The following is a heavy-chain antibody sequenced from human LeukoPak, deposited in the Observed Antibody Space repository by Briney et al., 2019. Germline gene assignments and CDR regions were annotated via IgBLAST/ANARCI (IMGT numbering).Heavy chain of an antibody. CDR3: ARGEIDGPDFDQ. D-gene: IGHD5-24*01. CDR2: INPNSGGT. CDR1: GYTFTSYG. Sequence: ALVKVSCKASGYTFTSYGISWVRQAPGQGLEWMGWINPNSGGTNYAQKFQGRVTMTRDTSITTAYMEVSGLRSDDTAVYFCARGEIDGPDFDQWGQGTLVTVSS. J-gene: IGHJ4*02. V-gene: IGHV1-2*02.